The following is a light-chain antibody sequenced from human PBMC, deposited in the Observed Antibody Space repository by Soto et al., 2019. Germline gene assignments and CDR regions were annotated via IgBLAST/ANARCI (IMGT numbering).Light chain of an antibody. CDR1: ENIFKF. CDR2: AAS. V-gene: IGKV1-5*01. Sequence: DILLIQSPATLSASVRDRITITCQASENIFKFLAWYQQRSGSAPNLLIYAASDLERGVPSRFSGSGSGTEFTLTIDNLQPNDSATYFCQHYHSQSITFGGGTQVDVK. J-gene: IGKJ4*01. CDR3: QHYHSQSIT.